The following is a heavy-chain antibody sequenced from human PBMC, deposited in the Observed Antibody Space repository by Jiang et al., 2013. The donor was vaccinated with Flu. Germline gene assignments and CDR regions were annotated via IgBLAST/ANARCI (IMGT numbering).Heavy chain of an antibody. Sequence: KPTQTLTLTCTFSGFSLRVGGVGVGWIRQPPGKALEWLAVIYWDGDKHYSPSLKNRPTISKDTSENQVFLTMTNMGPVDTATYYCAHRLHDYDNIGYPFDFWGQGTLVTVSS. V-gene: IGHV2-5*02. CDR2: IYWDGDK. CDR1: GFSLRVGGVG. J-gene: IGHJ4*02. CDR3: AHRLHDYDNIGYPFDF. D-gene: IGHD3-22*01.